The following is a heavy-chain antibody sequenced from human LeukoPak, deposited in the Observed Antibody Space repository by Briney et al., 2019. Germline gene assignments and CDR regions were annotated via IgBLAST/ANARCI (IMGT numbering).Heavy chain of an antibody. CDR2: IYTSGST. V-gene: IGHV4-61*02. J-gene: IGHJ6*03. Sequence: PSETLSLTCTVSGGSISSGSYYWSWIRQPAGKGLEWIGRIYTSGSTHYNPSLKSRATISVDTSKNQFSLKLSSVTAADTAVYYCARDGLNTMVRGKIHYYYMDVWGKGTTVTISS. CDR1: GGSISSGSYY. CDR3: ARDGLNTMVRGKIHYYYMDV. D-gene: IGHD3-10*01.